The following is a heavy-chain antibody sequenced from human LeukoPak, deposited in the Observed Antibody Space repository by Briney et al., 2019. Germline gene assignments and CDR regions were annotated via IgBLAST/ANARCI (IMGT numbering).Heavy chain of an antibody. Sequence: GGSLRLSCAASGFTFSSYSMNWVRQAPGKGLEWVSAISGSGGSTYYADSVKGRFTISRDNSKNTLYLQMNSLRAEDTAVYYCAKDALGYYDILTGPLDYWGQGTLVTVSS. CDR1: GFTFSSYS. J-gene: IGHJ4*02. D-gene: IGHD3-9*01. CDR2: ISGSGGST. CDR3: AKDALGYYDILTGPLDY. V-gene: IGHV3-23*01.